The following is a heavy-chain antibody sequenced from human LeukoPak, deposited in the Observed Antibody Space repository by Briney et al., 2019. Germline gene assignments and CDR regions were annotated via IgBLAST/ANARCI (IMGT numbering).Heavy chain of an antibody. CDR2: IYTGGTT. D-gene: IGHD6-19*01. CDR1: GFTFSSYW. J-gene: IGHJ4*02. Sequence: GGSLRLSCAASGFTFSSYWMSWVRQAPGKGLEWVSVIYTGGTTHYADTVKGRFTISRDNSKNTVCLEMNSLRAEDAAVYFCARSPAFYDGAVVKYYFDYWGQGTLVTVSS. V-gene: IGHV3-53*01. CDR3: ARSPAFYDGAVVKYYFDY.